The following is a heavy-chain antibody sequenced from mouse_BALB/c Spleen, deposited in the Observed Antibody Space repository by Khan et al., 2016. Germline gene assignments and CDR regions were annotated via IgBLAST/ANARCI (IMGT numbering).Heavy chain of an antibody. CDR2: ISYSGST. J-gene: IGHJ3*01. Sequence: EVQLQESGPGLVKPSQSLSLTCTVTGYSITSDHAWNWIRQFPGNKLEWMGYISYSGSTSYNPSLKSRISITRDTSKNQFFLQSNAVTTEDTATYYGARSNNCGNSPAWFAYWGQGTLVTVSA. D-gene: IGHD1-1*01. CDR1: GYSITSDHA. CDR3: ARSNNCGNSPAWFAY. V-gene: IGHV3-2*02.